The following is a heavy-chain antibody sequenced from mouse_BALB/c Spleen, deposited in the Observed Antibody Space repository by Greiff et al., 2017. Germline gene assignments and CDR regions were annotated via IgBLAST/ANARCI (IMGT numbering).Heavy chain of an antibody. CDR3: ARDYGNLGGFAY. Sequence: VQVVESGPGLVAPSQSLSITCTVSGFSLTSYGVHWVRQPPGKGLEWLGVIWAGGSTNYNSALMSRLSISKDNSKSQVFLKMNSLQTDDTAMYYCARDYGNLGGFAYWGQGTLVTVSA. CDR2: IWAGGST. CDR1: GFSLTSYG. V-gene: IGHV2-9*02. D-gene: IGHD2-1*01. J-gene: IGHJ3*01.